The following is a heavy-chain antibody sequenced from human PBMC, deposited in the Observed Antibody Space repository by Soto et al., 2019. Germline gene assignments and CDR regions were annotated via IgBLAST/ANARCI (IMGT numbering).Heavy chain of an antibody. CDR3: ARSLSGYITHFDY. V-gene: IGHV1-18*01. Sequence: ASVKVSCKASGYTFTSYGISWVRQAPGQGFKWMGWISAYNGHTNYAQKLQGRVTMTTDTSTSTAYMELRSLRSDDTAVHYCARSLSGYITHFDYWGQGTLVTVSS. CDR2: ISAYNGHT. J-gene: IGHJ4*02. CDR1: GYTFTSYG. D-gene: IGHD3-22*01.